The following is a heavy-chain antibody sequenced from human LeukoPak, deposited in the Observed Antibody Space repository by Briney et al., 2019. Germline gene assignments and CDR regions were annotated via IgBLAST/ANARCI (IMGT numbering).Heavy chain of an antibody. Sequence: AASVKVSCKASGYTFTGYYMHWVRQAPGQGLEWMGWINPNSGGTNYAQKFQGRVTMTRDTSISTAYMELSRLRSDDTAVYYCARLSSHYGDYKVDPWGQGTLVTVSS. CDR1: GYTFTGYY. CDR3: ARLSSHYGDYKVDP. J-gene: IGHJ5*02. CDR2: INPNSGGT. V-gene: IGHV1-2*02. D-gene: IGHD4-17*01.